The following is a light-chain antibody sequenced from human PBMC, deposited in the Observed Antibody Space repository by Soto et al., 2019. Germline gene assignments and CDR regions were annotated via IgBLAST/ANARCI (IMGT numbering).Light chain of an antibody. V-gene: IGKV4-1*01. J-gene: IGKJ2*01. CDR1: QTVFHSSYNKDF. CDR3: QQYYSSLT. CDR2: CAS. Sequence: DIVMTQSPDSLSVSLGERATINCKSSQTVFHSSYNKDFLAWYQQKPGQPPKLLFYCASTRESGVPARFSGCGSGTDFSLTISSLQPEDVAVYYCQQYYSSLTFGQGTKLEIK.